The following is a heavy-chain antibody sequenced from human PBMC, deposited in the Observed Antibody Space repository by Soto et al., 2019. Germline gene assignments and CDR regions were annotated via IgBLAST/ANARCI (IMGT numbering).Heavy chain of an antibody. CDR2: IYYSGST. CDR1: GGSISSYY. CDR3: ARHEGRSTWFDP. J-gene: IGHJ5*02. Sequence: PSETLSLTCTVSGGSISSYYWSWIRQPPGKGLEWIGYIYYSGSTNYNPSLKSRVTISVDTSKNQFSLKLSSVTAADTAVYYCARHEGRSTWFDPWGQGTLVTVSS. V-gene: IGHV4-59*08.